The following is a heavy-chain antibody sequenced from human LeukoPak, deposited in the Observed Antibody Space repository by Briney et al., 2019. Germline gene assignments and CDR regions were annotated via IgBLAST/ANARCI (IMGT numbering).Heavy chain of an antibody. V-gene: IGHV3-30-3*01. Sequence: GGSLRLSCAASGFTFSSYAMHWVRQAPGQGLEWVAVISYDGSNKYYADSVKGRFTISRDNSKNTLYLQMNSLRAEDTAVYYCVTAMVSSVDYWGQGTLVTVSS. J-gene: IGHJ4*02. CDR2: ISYDGSNK. D-gene: IGHD3-10*01. CDR1: GFTFSSYA. CDR3: VTAMVSSVDY.